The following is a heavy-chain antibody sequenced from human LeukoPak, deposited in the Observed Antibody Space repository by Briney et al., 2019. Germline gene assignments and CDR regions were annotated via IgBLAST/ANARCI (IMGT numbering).Heavy chain of an antibody. CDR3: ARYIRATRLNWFDP. Sequence: SETLSLTCAVYGGSFSGYYWSWIRQPPGKGLEWIGEINHSGSTNYNPSLKSRVTISVDTSKNQFSLKLSSVTAADTAVYYCARYIRATRLNWFDPWGQGTLVTVSS. J-gene: IGHJ5*02. V-gene: IGHV4-34*01. CDR2: INHSGST. CDR1: GGSFSGYY.